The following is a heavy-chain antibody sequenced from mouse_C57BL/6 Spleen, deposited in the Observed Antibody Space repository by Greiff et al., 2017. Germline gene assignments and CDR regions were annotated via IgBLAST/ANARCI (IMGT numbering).Heavy chain of an antibody. V-gene: IGHV5-17*01. J-gene: IGHJ1*03. Sequence: EVHLVESGGGLVKPGGSLKLSCAASGFTFSDYGMHWVRQAPEKGLEWVAYISSGSSTNYYADTVKGRFTISRDNAKNTLFLQITRLRSEDTAMYYCARRYYGSSHWYVDVWGTGTTVTVSS. D-gene: IGHD1-1*01. CDR3: ARRYYGSSHWYVDV. CDR1: GFTFSDYG. CDR2: ISSGSSTN.